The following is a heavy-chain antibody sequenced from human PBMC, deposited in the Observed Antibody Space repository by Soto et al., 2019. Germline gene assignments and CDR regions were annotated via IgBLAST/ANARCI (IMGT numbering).Heavy chain of an antibody. CDR3: ARDSAGDYYDSSGYLGIPDDFDI. CDR1: GYTFTSYG. CDR2: ISAYNGNT. V-gene: IGHV1-18*04. D-gene: IGHD3-22*01. J-gene: IGHJ3*02. Sequence: GASVKVSCKASGYTFTSYGISWVRHAPGQGLEWMGWISAYNGNTNYAQKLQGRVTMTTDTSTSTAYMELRSLRSDDTAVYYCARDSAGDYYDSSGYLGIPDDFDIWGQGTMVTVSS.